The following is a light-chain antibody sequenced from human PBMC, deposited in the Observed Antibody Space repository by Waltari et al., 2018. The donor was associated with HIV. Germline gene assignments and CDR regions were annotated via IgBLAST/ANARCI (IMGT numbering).Light chain of an antibody. CDR3: QQTFSPPRT. CDR1: ESIISY. V-gene: IGKV1-39*01. Sequence: DINMTQSPSSLSASVGDRLPLTGRASESIISYLNWYHQIPGKAPTLRIFGTSTLQDGVPSRFSGSGSETEFALSIAGLQREDFGTYFCQQTFSPPRTFGPGT. J-gene: IGKJ2*01. CDR2: GTS.